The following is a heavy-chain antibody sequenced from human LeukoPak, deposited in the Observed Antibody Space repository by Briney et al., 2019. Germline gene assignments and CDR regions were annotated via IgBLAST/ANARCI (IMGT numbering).Heavy chain of an antibody. V-gene: IGHV4-38-2*02. D-gene: IGHD3-22*01. CDR1: GYSISSGYY. J-gene: IGHJ5*02. CDR3: AGGHYYDSSGYHWFDP. Sequence: PSETLSLTCTVSGYSISSGYYWGWIRQPPGKGLEWIGSIYHSGSTYYNPSLKSRVTISVDTSKNQFSLKLSSVTAADTAVYYCAGGHYYDSSGYHWFDPWGQGTLVTVSS. CDR2: IYHSGST.